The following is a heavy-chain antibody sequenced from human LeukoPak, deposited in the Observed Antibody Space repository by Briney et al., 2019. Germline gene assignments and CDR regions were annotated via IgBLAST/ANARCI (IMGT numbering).Heavy chain of an antibody. CDR1: GFTFSSDG. D-gene: IGHD4-17*01. J-gene: IGHJ4*02. CDR3: AKDPSYYGDYPGY. CDR2: ISHDGSNK. Sequence: GRSLRLSCAASGFTFSSDGMHWVRQAPGKGLEWVAVISHDGSNKYYADSVKGRFTISRDNSKNTLYLQMNSLRAEDTAVYYCAKDPSYYGDYPGYWGQGTLVTVSS. V-gene: IGHV3-30*18.